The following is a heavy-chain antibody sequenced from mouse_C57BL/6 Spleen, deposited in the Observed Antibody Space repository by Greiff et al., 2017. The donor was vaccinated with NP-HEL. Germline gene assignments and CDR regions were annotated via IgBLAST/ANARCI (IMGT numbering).Heavy chain of an antibody. V-gene: IGHV1-83*01. CDR1: YTFTDYYM. CDR2: YPGSGNTY. J-gene: IGHJ2*01. CDR3: RYDGYYDY. D-gene: IGHD2-3*01. Sequence: VQLQQSGPELVKPGASVKMSCKASGYTFTDYYMHWVKQKPGKGLEWIGEIYPGSGNTYYNEKFKGKATLTADTSSSTAYMQLSSLTSEDSAVYFCARYDGYYDYWGQGTTLTVSS.